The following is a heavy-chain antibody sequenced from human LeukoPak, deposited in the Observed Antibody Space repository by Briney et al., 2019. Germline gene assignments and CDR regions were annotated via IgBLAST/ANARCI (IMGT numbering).Heavy chain of an antibody. CDR2: FDPEDGET. J-gene: IGHJ4*02. CDR1: GYTLTELS. V-gene: IGHV1-24*01. Sequence: ASVKVSCKVSGYTLTELSMHWVRQAPGKGLEWMGGFDPEDGETIYAQKFQGRVTMTEDTSTDTAYMELSSLRSEDTAVYYCATVYCSSTSCPNWGQGTLVTVSS. D-gene: IGHD2-2*01. CDR3: ATVYCSSTSCPN.